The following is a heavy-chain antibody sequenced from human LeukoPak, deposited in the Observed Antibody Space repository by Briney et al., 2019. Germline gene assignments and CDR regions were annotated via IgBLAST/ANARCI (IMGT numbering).Heavy chain of an antibody. Sequence: SETLSLTCAVYGVSFSGYFWSWIRQPPGKGLEWIGEINPSGSANYNPSLKSRVTISVDTSKNQFSLKLSSVTAADTAVYYCARFGTYWGQGTLVTVSS. D-gene: IGHD3-10*01. CDR1: GVSFSGYF. CDR3: ARFGTY. V-gene: IGHV4-34*01. J-gene: IGHJ4*02. CDR2: INPSGSA.